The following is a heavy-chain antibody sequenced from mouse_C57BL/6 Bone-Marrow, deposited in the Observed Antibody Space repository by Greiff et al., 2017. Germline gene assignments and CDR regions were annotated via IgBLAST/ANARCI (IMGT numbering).Heavy chain of an antibody. CDR1: GFNIKDDY. CDR2: IDPENGDT. Sequence: EVQLQQSGAELVRPGASVKLSCTASGFNIKDDYMHWVKQRPEQGLEWIGWIDPENGDTEYASKFQGKATITADTSSNTAYLQLSSLTSEDTAVYYCTTGTTVAPDYYAMDCWGQGTSVTVSS. V-gene: IGHV14-4*01. D-gene: IGHD1-1*01. CDR3: TTGTTVAPDYYAMDC. J-gene: IGHJ4*01.